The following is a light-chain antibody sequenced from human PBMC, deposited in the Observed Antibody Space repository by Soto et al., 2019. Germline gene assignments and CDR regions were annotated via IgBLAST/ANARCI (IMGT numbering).Light chain of an antibody. J-gene: IGKJ2*01. V-gene: IGKV3-20*01. CDR2: IAS. CDR3: QQYGSSPYT. Sequence: EIVLTQSPATLSLSPGERSTLSCRASESVGTNLAWYQQKPGQAPRLLIYIASNRATGVPARFSGSGSGTDFTLTISRLEPEDFAVYYCQQYGSSPYTFGQGTKVDIK. CDR1: ESVGTN.